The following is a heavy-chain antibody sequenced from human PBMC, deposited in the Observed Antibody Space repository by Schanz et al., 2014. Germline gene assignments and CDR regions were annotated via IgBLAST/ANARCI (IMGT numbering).Heavy chain of an antibody. CDR3: ARDGGRDGYNLAFDV. CDR1: GFTFTTNA. V-gene: IGHV3-23*04. CDR2: IYINAGST. J-gene: IGHJ3*01. Sequence: EVQLVESGGGLVQPGGSLRLSCAASGFTFTTNAMSWVRQPPGKGLEWVSTIYINAGSTRYADSVKGRFIISRDSSKNTLFLQMNSLRPEDTAVYFCARDGGRDGYNLAFDVWGQGTLVTVSS. D-gene: IGHD5-12*01.